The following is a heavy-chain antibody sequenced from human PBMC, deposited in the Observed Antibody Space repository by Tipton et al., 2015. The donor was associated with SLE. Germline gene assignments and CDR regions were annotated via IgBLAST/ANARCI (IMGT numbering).Heavy chain of an antibody. CDR2: IYSGGST. D-gene: IGHD4/OR15-4a*01. J-gene: IGHJ4*02. Sequence: LSLTCAASGFTVSTNYMSWVRQAPGKGLEWVSVIYSGGSTYYADSVKGRFTISRDNSKNTLYLQMNSLRAGDTAVYYCARGPSMVLTFDYWGQGTLVTVSS. CDR1: GFTVSTNY. V-gene: IGHV3-66*01. CDR3: ARGPSMVLTFDY.